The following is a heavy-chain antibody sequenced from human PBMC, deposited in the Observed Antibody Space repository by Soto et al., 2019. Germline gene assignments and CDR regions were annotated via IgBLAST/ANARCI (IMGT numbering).Heavy chain of an antibody. CDR3: ARDWEGSSGWLGEFDY. CDR1: GYTFTSYY. D-gene: IGHD3-22*01. V-gene: IGHV1-46*01. J-gene: IGHJ4*02. Sequence: ASVKVSCKASGYTFTSYYMHWVRQAPGQGLEWMGIINPSGGSTSYAQKFQGRVTMTRDTSTSTVYMELGSLRSEDTAVYYCARDWEGSSGWLGEFDYWGQGTLVTVSS. CDR2: INPSGGST.